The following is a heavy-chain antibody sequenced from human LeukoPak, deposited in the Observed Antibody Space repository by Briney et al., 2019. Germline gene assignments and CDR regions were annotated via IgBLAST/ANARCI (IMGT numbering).Heavy chain of an antibody. CDR2: ISYDGSNK. CDR3: ARGLYYDSSGYPYYFDY. V-gene: IGHV3-30-3*01. J-gene: IGHJ4*02. D-gene: IGHD3-22*01. CDR1: GFSFSSCA. Sequence: PGGSLRLSCAASGFSFSSCAMHWVRQAPGKGLEWVAVISYDGSNKYYADSVKSRFTISRDNSKNTLYLQMNSLRPEDTAVYYCARGLYYDSSGYPYYFDYWGQGTLVTVSS.